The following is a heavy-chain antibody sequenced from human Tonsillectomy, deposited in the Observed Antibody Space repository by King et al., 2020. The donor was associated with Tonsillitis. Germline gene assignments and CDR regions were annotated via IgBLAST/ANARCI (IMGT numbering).Heavy chain of an antibody. V-gene: IGHV3-23*04. Sequence: VQLVESGGGLVQPGGSLRLSCAVSGFTFSSYAMSWVRQTPGKGLEWVSAISSSGGGTYYADSVKGRFTISRDNSKNILYLQMNSLRAEDTAVYYCAKYRGITMILVVIKEAFDYWGQGTLVTVSS. CDR2: ISSSGGGT. CDR1: GFTFSSYA. D-gene: IGHD3-22*01. J-gene: IGHJ4*02. CDR3: AKYRGITMILVVIKEAFDY.